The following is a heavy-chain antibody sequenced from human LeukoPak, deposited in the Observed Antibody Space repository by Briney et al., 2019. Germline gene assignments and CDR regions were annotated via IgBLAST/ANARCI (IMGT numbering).Heavy chain of an antibody. J-gene: IGHJ6*03. CDR1: GFTFDDYA. Sequence: PGGSLRLSCAASGFTFDDYAMHWVRQAPGKGLEWVSLISWDGGSTYYADSVKGRFTISRDNSKNSLYLQMNSLRAEDTALYYCAKGISGYSSGWSDYYYMDVWGKGTTVTVSS. CDR3: AKGISGYSSGWSDYYYMDV. CDR2: ISWDGGST. V-gene: IGHV3-43D*04. D-gene: IGHD6-19*01.